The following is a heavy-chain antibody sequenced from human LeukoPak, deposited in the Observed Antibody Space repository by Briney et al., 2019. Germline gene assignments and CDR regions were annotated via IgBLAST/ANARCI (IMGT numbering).Heavy chain of an antibody. CDR3: ARVGRGYSSYDPYYFDY. V-gene: IGHV4-59*01. Sequence: PSETLSLTCTVPGGPISSYYWSSIRQPPGKGLEWIGYIYYSGSTNYNPSLKSRVTISVDTSKNQFSLKLSSVTAADTAVYYCARVGRGYSSYDPYYFDYWGQGTLVTVSS. CDR1: GGPISSYY. CDR2: IYYSGST. J-gene: IGHJ4*02. D-gene: IGHD5-12*01.